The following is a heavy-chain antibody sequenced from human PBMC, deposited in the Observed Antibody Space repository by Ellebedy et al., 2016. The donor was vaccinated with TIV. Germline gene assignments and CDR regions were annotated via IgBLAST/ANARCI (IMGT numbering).Heavy chain of an antibody. CDR1: GFTFSDEH. V-gene: IGHV3-72*01. D-gene: IGHD2/OR15-2a*01. Sequence: GGFLRLSXATSGFTFSDEHMDWVRQAPGKGLEWVGRSKNKGNNYATQYAASVKGRFTISRDDSTNSLYLQMNSLRTEDTAIYYCTKTFYFDWGQGTLVIVSS. CDR2: SKNKGNNYAT. J-gene: IGHJ4*02. CDR3: TKTFYFD.